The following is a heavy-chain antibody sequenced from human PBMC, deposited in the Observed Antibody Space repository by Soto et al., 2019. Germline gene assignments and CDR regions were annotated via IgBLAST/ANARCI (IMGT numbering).Heavy chain of an antibody. J-gene: IGHJ6*02. D-gene: IGHD6-6*01. CDR1: GGTFSSYA. CDR3: ARESSSPNYYSYGMDV. Sequence: QVQLVQSGAEVKKPGSSVKVSCRASGGTFSSYAVSWVRQAPGQVLEWMGVIIPLLNTPKYVEKFQGRVTITADAPAKTAYLELSSLTSEDTAVYYCARESSSPNYYSYGMDVWGQGTTVTVSS. V-gene: IGHV1-69*01. CDR2: IIPLLNTP.